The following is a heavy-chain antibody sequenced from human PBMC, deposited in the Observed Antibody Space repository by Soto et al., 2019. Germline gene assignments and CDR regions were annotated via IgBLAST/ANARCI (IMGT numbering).Heavy chain of an antibody. J-gene: IGHJ4*02. CDR1: GGTFSSDA. Sequence: QVQLVQSGADVRKPGSSVKVSCKASGGTFSSDAVSWVRQAPGQGLEWMGGLIPILGTTHYAQKFQGRVTITADASTNTAYMELSSLRADDKAVYYCARASGYGSGWYHDYWGQGTRVTVSS. CDR3: ARASGYGSGWYHDY. CDR2: LIPILGTT. V-gene: IGHV1-69*01. D-gene: IGHD6-19*01.